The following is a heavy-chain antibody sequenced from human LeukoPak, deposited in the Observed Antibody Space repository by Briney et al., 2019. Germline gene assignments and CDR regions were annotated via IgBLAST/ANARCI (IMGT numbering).Heavy chain of an antibody. CDR3: ARDRWGKYYFDY. D-gene: IGHD7-27*01. J-gene: IGHJ4*02. V-gene: IGHV3-11*01. CDR1: GFPLSDFY. Sequence: PGGSLRLSCAASGFPLSDFYMTWIRQAPGKGLEWVSYISSTATTIYYADSVKGRFTISRDNAKNSLYLQMNNLRAEDTAVYYCARDRWGKYYFDYWGQGTLVTVSS. CDR2: ISSTATTI.